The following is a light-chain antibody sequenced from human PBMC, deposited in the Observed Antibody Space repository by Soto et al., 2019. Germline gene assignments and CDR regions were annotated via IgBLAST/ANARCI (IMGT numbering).Light chain of an antibody. CDR1: QSVSRNF. J-gene: IGKJ2*02. V-gene: IGKV3-20*01. Sequence: ENVLTQSPGTLSLSPGERATLSCRASQSVSRNFLAWYQQKPGQAPKLLISGASSSATGIPDRFSGSGSGKDFTLTISRLEPEDFALYSCQKYGSAPGTFGQGTKLEIK. CDR3: QKYGSAPGT. CDR2: GAS.